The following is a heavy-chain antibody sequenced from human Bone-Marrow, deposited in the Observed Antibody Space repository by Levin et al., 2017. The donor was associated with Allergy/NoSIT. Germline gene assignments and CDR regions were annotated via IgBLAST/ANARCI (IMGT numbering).Heavy chain of an antibody. V-gene: IGHV3-33*01. Sequence: PGGSLRLSCAASGFTFSSYGMHWVRQAPGKGLEWVAVIWYDGSNKYYADSVKGRFTISRDNSKNTLYLQMNSLRAEDTAVYYCARDGDYYGSTTPWYYFDYWGQGTLVTVSS. CDR1: GFTFSSYG. CDR3: ARDGDYYGSTTPWYYFDY. D-gene: IGHD3-10*01. CDR2: IWYDGSNK. J-gene: IGHJ4*02.